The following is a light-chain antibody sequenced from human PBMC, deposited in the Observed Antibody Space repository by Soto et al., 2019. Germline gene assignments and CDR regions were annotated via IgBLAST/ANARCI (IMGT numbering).Light chain of an antibody. Sequence: ETVLTQSPGTLSLSPGERATLSCRASQSVRNNYLAWYQQKPGQAPRLLISGASSRAAGIPDRFSGSGSETDFTLTISRLEPEDFALYFSQQYSNPRITFGQGTRLKS. CDR3: QQYSNPRIT. J-gene: IGKJ5*01. V-gene: IGKV3-20*01. CDR1: QSVRNNY. CDR2: GAS.